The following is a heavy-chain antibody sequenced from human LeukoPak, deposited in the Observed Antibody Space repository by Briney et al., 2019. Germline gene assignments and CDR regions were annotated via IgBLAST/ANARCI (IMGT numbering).Heavy chain of an antibody. CDR1: GFTFSSFW. CDR3: ARDSPGITIFGVVTPN. V-gene: IGHV3-7*05. CDR2: IKQDGSEK. Sequence: PGGSLRLSCSASGFTFSSFWMSWVRQAPGKGLEWVAKIKQDGSEKYYVDSVKGRFTISRDNAKNSLYLQMNSLRAEDTAVYYCARDSPGITIFGVVTPNGGQRTLVTVSS. J-gene: IGHJ4*02. D-gene: IGHD3-3*01.